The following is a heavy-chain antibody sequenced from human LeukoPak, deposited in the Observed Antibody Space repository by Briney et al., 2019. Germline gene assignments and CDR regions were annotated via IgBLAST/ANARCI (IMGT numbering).Heavy chain of an antibody. CDR2: FSGSGGST. Sequence: GGSLRLSCAASGFTFRSYGMSWVRQAPGKGLEWVSAFSGSGGSTYYADSVKGRFTISRDNSKNTLYLQMNSLRAEDTAVYFCAKHKSSGYYPEYFQYWGQGTLVTVSS. D-gene: IGHD3-22*01. J-gene: IGHJ1*01. CDR3: AKHKSSGYYPEYFQY. V-gene: IGHV3-23*01. CDR1: GFTFRSYG.